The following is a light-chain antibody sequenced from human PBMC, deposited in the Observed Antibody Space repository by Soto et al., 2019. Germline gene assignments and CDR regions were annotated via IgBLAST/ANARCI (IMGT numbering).Light chain of an antibody. CDR3: QQSYSTTWP. Sequence: IQMTQSPSSLSASVGDRVTITCRASQGISTYLNWYQQKPGKAPKLLIYAASSLQSGVPSRFSGSGSETDFTLTISSLQPEDFATYSCQQSYSTTWPFGQGTKVEI. J-gene: IGKJ1*01. V-gene: IGKV1-39*01. CDR2: AAS. CDR1: QGISTY.